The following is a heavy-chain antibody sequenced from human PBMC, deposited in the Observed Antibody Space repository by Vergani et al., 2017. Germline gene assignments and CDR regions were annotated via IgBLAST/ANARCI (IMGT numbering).Heavy chain of an antibody. CDR2: INPNSGGT. J-gene: IGHJ4*02. Sequence: QVQLVQSGAEVKKPGASVKVSCKASGYTFTGYYMHWVRQAPGQGLEWMGWINPNSGGTNYAQKFQGRVTMTRDTSISTAYMELSRLRSDDTAVYYCARAPLGSGSYYPPADYWGQGTLVTVSS. D-gene: IGHD3-10*02. CDR1: GYTFTGYY. V-gene: IGHV1-2*02. CDR3: ARAPLGSGSYYPPADY.